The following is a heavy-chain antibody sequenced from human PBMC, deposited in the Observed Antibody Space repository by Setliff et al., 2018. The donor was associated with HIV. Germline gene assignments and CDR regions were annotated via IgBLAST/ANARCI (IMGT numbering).Heavy chain of an antibody. CDR2: IYHTGSS. V-gene: IGHV4-38-2*01. J-gene: IGHJ4*02. CDR1: GFSISSRYY. D-gene: IGHD3-3*01. Sequence: SETLSLTCDVSGFSISSRYYWGWIRQSPGKGLEWIGNIYHTGSSYYNPSLNDRATISVDTSKNQFSLRLSSVAAGDTAVYYCARSIVPVASGYYYFEYWGQGTLVTVSS. CDR3: ARSIVPVASGYYYFEY.